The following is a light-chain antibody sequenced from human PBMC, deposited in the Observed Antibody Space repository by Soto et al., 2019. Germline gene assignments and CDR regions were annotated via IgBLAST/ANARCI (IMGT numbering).Light chain of an antibody. CDR1: QSINIY. J-gene: IGKJ2*01. Sequence: IQLTQSPSSLSASVGDRVTLTCRASQSINIYLNWYQQKPGKAPTLLIYAESSLQSGVPSRFSGGGSRTDFTLTISSLQTEDFATYYCQQSYRSPYTFGQGTKLQI. CDR2: AES. CDR3: QQSYRSPYT. V-gene: IGKV1-39*01.